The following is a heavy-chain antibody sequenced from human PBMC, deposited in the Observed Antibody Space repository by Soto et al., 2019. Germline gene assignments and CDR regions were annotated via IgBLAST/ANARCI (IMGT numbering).Heavy chain of an antibody. Sequence: ASVKVSCKASGYTFTSYAMHWVRQAPGQRLEWMGWINAGNGNTKYSQKLQGRVTITRDTSASTAYMELSSLRSEDTAVYYCARVAAAGYYYGMDVWGQGTTVTVSS. D-gene: IGHD6-13*01. CDR1: GYTFTSYA. J-gene: IGHJ6*02. CDR3: ARVAAAGYYYGMDV. CDR2: INAGNGNT. V-gene: IGHV1-3*01.